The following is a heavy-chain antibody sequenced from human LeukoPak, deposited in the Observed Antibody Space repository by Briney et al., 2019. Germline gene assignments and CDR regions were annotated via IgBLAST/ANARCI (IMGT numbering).Heavy chain of an antibody. V-gene: IGHV3-7*01. CDR1: AFTFTTYW. CDR3: ARDPFSKPGGYGAFDI. D-gene: IGHD1-26*01. Sequence: GGSLRLSCTDSAFTFTTYWRSWVRQAPGKGLEWVANIKPDGGSEYYVDSVKGRFTISRDNAKNSLYLQTNSLRAEDTAVYYCARDPFSKPGGYGAFDIWGQGTMVTVS. CDR2: IKPDGGSE. J-gene: IGHJ3*02.